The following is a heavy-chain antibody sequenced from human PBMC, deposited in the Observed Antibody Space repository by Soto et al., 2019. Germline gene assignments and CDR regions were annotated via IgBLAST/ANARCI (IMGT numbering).Heavy chain of an antibody. CDR1: GFTFSNAW. Sequence: EVQLVESGGGLVKPGGSLRLSCAASGFTFSNAWMSWVRQAPGKGLEWVGRIKSKTDGGTTDYAAPVKGRFTISRDDSKNTLYLQMNSLKTEDTAVYYCTTDRIPGYYYYYGMDVWGQGTTVTVSS. CDR3: TTDRIPGYYYYYGMDV. J-gene: IGHJ6*02. D-gene: IGHD2-2*02. V-gene: IGHV3-15*01. CDR2: IKSKTDGGTT.